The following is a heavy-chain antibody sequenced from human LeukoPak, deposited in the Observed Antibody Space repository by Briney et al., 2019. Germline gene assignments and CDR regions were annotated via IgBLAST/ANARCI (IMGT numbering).Heavy chain of an antibody. Sequence: SVKVSCKASGGTFSSYAISWVRQAPGQGLEWMGGIIPIFGTANYAQKFQGRVTITADESTSTAYMELSSLRSEDAAVYYCARDGLELRWDYFDYWGQGTLVTVSS. V-gene: IGHV1-69*13. J-gene: IGHJ4*02. CDR1: GGTFSSYA. CDR2: IIPIFGTA. CDR3: ARDGLELRWDYFDY. D-gene: IGHD1-7*01.